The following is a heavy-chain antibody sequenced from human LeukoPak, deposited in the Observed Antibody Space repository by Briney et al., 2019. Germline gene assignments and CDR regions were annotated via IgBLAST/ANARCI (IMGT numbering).Heavy chain of an antibody. CDR2: ISYDGSNK. Sequence: GGSLRLSCAASGFTFSSYGMHWVRQAPGKGLEWVAVISYDGSNKYYADSVKGRFTISRDNSKNTLYLQMNSLRAEDTAVYYCAKKLDEYSYGHYFDYWGQGTLVTVTS. D-gene: IGHD5-18*01. CDR3: AKKLDEYSYGHYFDY. V-gene: IGHV3-30*18. J-gene: IGHJ4*02. CDR1: GFTFSSYG.